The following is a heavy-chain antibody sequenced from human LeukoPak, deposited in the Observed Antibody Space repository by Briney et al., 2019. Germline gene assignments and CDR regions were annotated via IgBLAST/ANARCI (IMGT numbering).Heavy chain of an antibody. Sequence: SETLSLTCTVSGGSISSSSYYWSWIRQPPGKGLEWIGEINHSGSTNYNPSLKSRVTISVDTSKNQFSLKLSSVTAADTAVYYCARRYGSGSYYNGRRYYFDYWGQGTLVTVSS. CDR1: GGSISSSSYY. J-gene: IGHJ4*02. CDR2: INHSGST. D-gene: IGHD3-10*01. CDR3: ARRYGSGSYYNGRRYYFDY. V-gene: IGHV4-39*07.